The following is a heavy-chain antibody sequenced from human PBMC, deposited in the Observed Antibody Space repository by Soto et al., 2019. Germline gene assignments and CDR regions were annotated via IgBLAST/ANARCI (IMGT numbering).Heavy chain of an antibody. D-gene: IGHD4-17*01. V-gene: IGHV4-39*01. CDR1: GGSISSSSYY. J-gene: IGHJ4*02. Sequence: QLQLQELGPGLVKPSETLSLTCTVSGGSISSSSYYWGWIRQPPGKGLEWIGSIYYSGSTYYNPSLKSRVTISVDTSKNQFSLKLSSVTAADTAVYYCASPKVYHDYYGDYASYFDYWGQGTLVTVSS. CDR2: IYYSGST. CDR3: ASPKVYHDYYGDYASYFDY.